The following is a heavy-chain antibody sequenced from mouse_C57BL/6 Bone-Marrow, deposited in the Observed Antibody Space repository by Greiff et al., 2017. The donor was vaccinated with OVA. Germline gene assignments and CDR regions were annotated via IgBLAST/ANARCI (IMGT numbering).Heavy chain of an antibody. Sequence: VQLQQSGPELVKPGASVKISCKASGYSFTDYNMNWVKQSNGKSLEWIGVINPNYGTNSYNQKFKGKATLTVDQSSSTAYMQLNSLTSEDSAVYYCAREGPIYYDYDGYYAMDYWGQGTSVTVSS. D-gene: IGHD2-4*01. V-gene: IGHV1-39*01. J-gene: IGHJ4*01. CDR2: INPNYGTN. CDR1: GYSFTDYN. CDR3: AREGPIYYDYDGYYAMDY.